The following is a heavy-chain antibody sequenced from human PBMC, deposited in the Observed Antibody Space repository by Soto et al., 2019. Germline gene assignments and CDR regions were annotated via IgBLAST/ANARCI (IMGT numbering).Heavy chain of an antibody. D-gene: IGHD6-19*01. V-gene: IGHV2-5*02. CDR1: GFSLSTSGVG. CDR2: IYWDDDK. J-gene: IGHJ3*02. Sequence: SGPTLVNPTQTLTLTCTFSGFSLSTSGVGVGWIRQPPGKALEWLALIYWDDDKRYSPSLKSRLTITKDTSKNQVVLTMTNMDPVDTATYYRAHSGQEWLVLSDAFDIWGQGTMVTVSS. CDR3: AHSGQEWLVLSDAFDI.